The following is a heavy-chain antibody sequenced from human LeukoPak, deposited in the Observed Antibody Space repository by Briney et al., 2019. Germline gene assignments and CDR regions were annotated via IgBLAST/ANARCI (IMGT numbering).Heavy chain of an antibody. D-gene: IGHD3-16*02. J-gene: IGHJ4*02. Sequence: ASVKVSCKVSGNTLTESVVHWVRQAPGKGLEWMGGFDREDGEIVYAQKFKGRVTLTEDTSTDTAYMELSSLSSEDTAMYYCATDDPVMLTFGGVINLPFDYWGRGTLVTVSS. CDR2: FDREDGEI. CDR3: ATDDPVMLTFGGVINLPFDY. V-gene: IGHV1-24*01. CDR1: GNTLTESV.